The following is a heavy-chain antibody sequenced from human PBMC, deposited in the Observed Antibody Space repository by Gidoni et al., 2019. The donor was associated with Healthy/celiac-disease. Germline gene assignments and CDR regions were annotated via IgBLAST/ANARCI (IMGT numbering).Heavy chain of an antibody. CDR2: SYPGDSDT. CDR3: AGHVQWLVPED. CDR1: GYSFTSYW. J-gene: IGHJ4*02. Sequence: EVQLVRSGAEGTQPGASLKISFKGSGYSFTSYWIGWVRQMPGKGLEWMGISYPGDSDTRYSPSFQGQVTISADKSISTAYLQWSSLKASDTAMYYCAGHVQWLVPEDWGQGTLVTVSS. V-gene: IGHV5-51*01. D-gene: IGHD6-19*01.